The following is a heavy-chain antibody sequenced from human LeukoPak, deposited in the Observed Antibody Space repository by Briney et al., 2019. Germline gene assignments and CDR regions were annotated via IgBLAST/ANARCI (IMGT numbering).Heavy chain of an antibody. D-gene: IGHD1-26*01. CDR2: IIPILGIA. Sequence: ASVKVSCKASGGTFSSYAISWVRQAPGQGLEWMGRIIPILGIAHFAQKFQGRVTLTADKSTSTAYMELSSLRSEDTAVYYCARDRSGRSYFDFRGQGTLVTVSS. CDR3: ARDRSGRSYFDF. J-gene: IGHJ4*02. V-gene: IGHV1-69*04. CDR1: GGTFSSYA.